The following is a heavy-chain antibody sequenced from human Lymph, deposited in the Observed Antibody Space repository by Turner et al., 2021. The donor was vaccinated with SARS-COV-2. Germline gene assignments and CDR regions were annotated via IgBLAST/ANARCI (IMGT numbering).Heavy chain of an antibody. J-gene: IGHJ5*02. Sequence: HVQLQESGPRLVEPLDTLSLPCTVSGGSMNNNYWSWIRQPPGKRLEWIGFIFYRGSTNYNPSLKSRVTISVDTSENQFSLKLTSVTAADTAIYYCARQTVNNWVDPWGQGTLVTVSS. CDR1: GGSMNNNY. CDR2: IFYRGST. D-gene: IGHD2-21*02. CDR3: ARQTVNNWVDP. V-gene: IGHV4-59*07.